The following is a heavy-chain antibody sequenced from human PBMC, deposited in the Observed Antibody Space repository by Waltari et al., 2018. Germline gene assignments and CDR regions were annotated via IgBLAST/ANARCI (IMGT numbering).Heavy chain of an antibody. V-gene: IGHV3-48*01. Sequence: EVQLVESGGGLVQPGGSLRLSCAASGFTFSSFSVHWVRQGPGKGLEWILYIGLGGGPVHYADSLKGRFTIFRDNDKNSLYLEMNSLRAEDTGLYYCARGSAAGIASWGQGTLVTVSS. J-gene: IGHJ5*01. CDR3: ARGSAAGIAS. CDR2: IGLGGGPV. D-gene: IGHD6-13*01. CDR1: GFTFSSFS.